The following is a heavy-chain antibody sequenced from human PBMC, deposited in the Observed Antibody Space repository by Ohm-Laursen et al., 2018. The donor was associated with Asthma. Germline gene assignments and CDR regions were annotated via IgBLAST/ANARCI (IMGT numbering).Heavy chain of an antibody. V-gene: IGHV3-21*01. CDR2: ISTASTFI. Sequence: SLRLSCTASGYTFSRYSIHWVRQIPGKGLEWVASISTASTFIYYADSVRGRFTTSRDNARNSVYLQMNSLRAEDTAVYYCASNDYGLDAFDIWGQGTMVTVSS. J-gene: IGHJ3*02. D-gene: IGHD4-17*01. CDR1: GYTFSRYS. CDR3: ASNDYGLDAFDI.